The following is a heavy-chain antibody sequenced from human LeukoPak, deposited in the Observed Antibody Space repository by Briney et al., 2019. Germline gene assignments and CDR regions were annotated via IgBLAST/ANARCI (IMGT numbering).Heavy chain of an antibody. CDR1: GYTFTSYG. Sequence: ASVKVSCKSSGYTFTSYGISWVRQAPGQGLEWMGWISGYTGNTNYAQNLQGRVTMTTDTSTSTAYMELRSLRSDDTAVYYCARDEASYYYDSSGYPNAWGQGTLVTVTS. CDR3: ARDEASYYYDSSGYPNA. D-gene: IGHD3-22*01. J-gene: IGHJ5*02. V-gene: IGHV1-18*01. CDR2: ISGYTGNT.